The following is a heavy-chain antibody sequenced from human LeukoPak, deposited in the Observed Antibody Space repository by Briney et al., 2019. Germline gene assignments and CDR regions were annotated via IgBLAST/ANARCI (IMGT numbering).Heavy chain of an antibody. V-gene: IGHV4-38-2*02. Sequence: SETLSLTCTVSGYSISSGYYWGWIRQPPGKGLEWIGSIYHSGSTYYNPSLKSRVTISVDTSKNQFSLKLSSVTAADTAVYYCARASSGWYYFDYWGQGTLVTVSS. CDR3: ARASSGWYYFDY. J-gene: IGHJ4*02. CDR1: GYSISSGYY. D-gene: IGHD6-19*01. CDR2: IYHSGST.